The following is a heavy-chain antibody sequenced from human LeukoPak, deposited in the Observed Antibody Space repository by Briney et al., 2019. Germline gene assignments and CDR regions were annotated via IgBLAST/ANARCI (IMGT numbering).Heavy chain of an antibody. D-gene: IGHD3-10*01. V-gene: IGHV1-18*01. Sequence: SSVKVSCKASGYTFTNYGISWVRQAPGQGLEWMGWISAYNGNTKSAQKFQGRVTMTTDTSTNTAYMELRSLRSDDTAVYYCARDFSSVHRGEVSYHWGQGTLVTVSS. CDR1: GYTFTNYG. CDR3: ARDFSSVHRGEVSYH. J-gene: IGHJ5*02. CDR2: ISAYNGNT.